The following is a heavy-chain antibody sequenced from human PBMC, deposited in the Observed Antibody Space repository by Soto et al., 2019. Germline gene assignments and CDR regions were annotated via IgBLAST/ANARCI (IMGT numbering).Heavy chain of an antibody. V-gene: IGHV4-4*02. CDR3: ARVWGALAPIAGWLGN. Sequence: QVQLQESGPGLVKPSGTLSLTCAVSNGSITSGNWWSWVRQPPGKGLEWIGDIYQTGSTNYKPSLRLRVIISVDKSKNNFSLSLSSVTAADSAVYFCARVWGALAPIAGWLGNWGRGILVTVSS. CDR2: IYQTGST. J-gene: IGHJ4*02. D-gene: IGHD3-16*01. CDR1: NGSITSGNW.